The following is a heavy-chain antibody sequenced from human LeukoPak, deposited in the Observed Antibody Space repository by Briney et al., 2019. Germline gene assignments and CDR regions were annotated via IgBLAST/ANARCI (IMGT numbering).Heavy chain of an antibody. CDR3: ARDYDILTGYYGGDAFDI. CDR2: IYTRWTT. V-gene: IGHV4-4*07. Sequence: SQTLSLTYSFWGRFNGSYYWSWIPEPAAKALEDIGRIYTRWTTNYNPSLKRRVTVSVDTSKNQFSLKLSSVTAADTAVYYCARDYDILTGYYGGDAFDIWGQGTMVTVSS. CDR1: GRFNGSYY. D-gene: IGHD3-9*01. J-gene: IGHJ3*02.